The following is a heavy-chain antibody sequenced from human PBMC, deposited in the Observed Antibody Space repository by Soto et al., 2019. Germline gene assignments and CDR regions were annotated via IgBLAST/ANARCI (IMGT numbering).Heavy chain of an antibody. CDR2: ISGSGGST. V-gene: IGHV3-23*01. CDR3: AKDLGLRRTYGMDV. CDR1: GFTFSSYA. D-gene: IGHD3-16*01. J-gene: IGHJ6*02. Sequence: TGGSLRLSCAASGFTFSSYAMSWVRQAPGRGLEWVSAISGSGGSTYYADSVKGRFTISRDNSKNTLYLQMNSLRAEDTAVYYCAKDLGLRRTYGMDVWGQGTTVTVSS.